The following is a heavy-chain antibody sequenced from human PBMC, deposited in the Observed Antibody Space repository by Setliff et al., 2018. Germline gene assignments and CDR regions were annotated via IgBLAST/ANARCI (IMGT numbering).Heavy chain of an antibody. CDR3: ARDLGHGGDSDY. CDR1: GYSISSGYI. D-gene: IGHD2-21*02. CDR2: IGHTGSI. V-gene: IGHV4-38-2*02. J-gene: IGHJ4*02. Sequence: PSETLSLTCTVSGYSISSGYIWGWIRQPPGKGLEWVGNIGHTGSINYNPSLKSRLTISRDTSKNQVSLKLDSVSATDTAVYYCARDLGHGGDSDYWGQGILVTVSS.